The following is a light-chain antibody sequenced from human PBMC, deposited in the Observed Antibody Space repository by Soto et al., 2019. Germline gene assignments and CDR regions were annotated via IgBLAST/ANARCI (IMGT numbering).Light chain of an antibody. V-gene: IGKV1-33*01. CDR2: DAS. CDR1: QDINKN. Sequence: DIQMTQSPSSLSASVGDRVTITCQASQDINKNLIWYQQKPGKAPKLLIYDASDLETGVPSRFSGSGSGTGFTFTISSLQPEAFETYYCQQYESLPLTFGQGTRLEIK. CDR3: QQYESLPLT. J-gene: IGKJ5*01.